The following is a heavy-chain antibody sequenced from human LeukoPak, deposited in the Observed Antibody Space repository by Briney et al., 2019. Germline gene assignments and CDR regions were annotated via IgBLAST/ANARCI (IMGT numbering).Heavy chain of an antibody. CDR2: IGGSGGST. J-gene: IGHJ4*02. D-gene: IGHD6-19*01. Sequence: GGSLRLSCAASGXXFSXYAXXXVXQXPXXXLXWVSVIGGSGGSTYSAEXVKGRFTISRDNSKNTLYLQMNSLRVEDTAVYYCAKXPRASGWTYFDYWGQGTLVTVSS. CDR3: AKXPRASGWTYFDY. CDR1: GXXFSXYA. V-gene: IGHV3-23*01.